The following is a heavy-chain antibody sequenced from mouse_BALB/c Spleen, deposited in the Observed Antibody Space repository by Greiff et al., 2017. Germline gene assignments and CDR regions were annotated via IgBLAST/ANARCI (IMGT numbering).Heavy chain of an antibody. CDR3: ARGGAFDY. CDR2: IDPSDSET. CDR1: GYSFTSYW. V-gene: IGHV1S126*01. Sequence: VQLQQSGPEVVRPGASVKISCKASGYSFTSYWMHWVKQRPGQGLEWIGMIDPSDSETRLNQKFKDKATLTVDKSSSTAYMQLSSPTSEDSAVYYCARGGAFDYWGQGTPLTVSS. J-gene: IGHJ2*01.